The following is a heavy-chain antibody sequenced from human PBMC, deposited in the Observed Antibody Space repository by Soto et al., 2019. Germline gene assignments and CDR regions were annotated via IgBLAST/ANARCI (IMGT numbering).Heavy chain of an antibody. CDR3: SRGPQY. V-gene: IGHV4-31*03. J-gene: IGHJ4*02. Sequence: QVQLQESGPGLVKPSQTLSLTCTVSGGSISSGGYYWSWIRQHPGKGLEWIGYMYNSVSTYYNPSLKSRVTISVDKSKSPFSLELSSVTAADTAVYYCSRGPQYWCQGTLVTVSS. CDR2: MYNSVST. CDR1: GGSISSGGYY.